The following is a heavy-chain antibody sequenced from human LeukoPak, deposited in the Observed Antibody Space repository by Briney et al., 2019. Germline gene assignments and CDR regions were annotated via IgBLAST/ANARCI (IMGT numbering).Heavy chain of an antibody. V-gene: IGHV1-2*02. Sequence: GASVKVSCKASGYTFTGYYMHWVRQAPGQGLEWMGWINPNSGGTNYAQKFQGRVTMTRDTSISTAYMELSRLRSDDTAVYYCARERRVGATPFDPWGQGTLVTVSS. CDR3: ARERRVGATPFDP. CDR1: GYTFTGYY. J-gene: IGHJ5*02. CDR2: INPNSGGT. D-gene: IGHD1-26*01.